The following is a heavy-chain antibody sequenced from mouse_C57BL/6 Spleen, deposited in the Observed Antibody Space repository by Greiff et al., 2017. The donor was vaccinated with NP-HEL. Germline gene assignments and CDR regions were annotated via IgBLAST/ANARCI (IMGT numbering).Heavy chain of an antibody. J-gene: IGHJ2*01. CDR1: GYTFTSYW. Sequence: QVQLQQPGAELVMPGASVKLSCKASGYTFTSYWMHWVKQRPGQGLEWIGEIDPSDSYTNYNGKFKGKATLTADKSSSTAYMQLSSLTSEDSAVYFCAGSNYVGYWGQGTTLTVSS. D-gene: IGHD1-1*01. V-gene: IGHV1-69*01. CDR2: IDPSDSYT. CDR3: AGSNYVGY.